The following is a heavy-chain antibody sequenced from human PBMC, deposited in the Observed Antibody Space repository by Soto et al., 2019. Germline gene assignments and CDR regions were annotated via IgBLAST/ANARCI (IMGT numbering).Heavy chain of an antibody. Sequence: SVKGSCKASGGAFSSYAISLVRQAPGQGVEWMGGIIPIFGTANYAQKFQGRVTITADESTSTAYMELSRLRSEDTAVYYCASIKVTGTTDYYYYGMDVWGQGTTVTVSS. J-gene: IGHJ6*02. CDR2: IIPIFGTA. CDR3: ASIKVTGTTDYYYYGMDV. V-gene: IGHV1-69*13. CDR1: GGAFSSYA. D-gene: IGHD1-7*01.